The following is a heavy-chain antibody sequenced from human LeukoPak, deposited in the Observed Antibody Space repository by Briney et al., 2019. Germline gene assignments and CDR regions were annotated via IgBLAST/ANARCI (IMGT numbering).Heavy chain of an antibody. CDR3: ARDYCSSTSCTAADDYYYGMDV. J-gene: IGHJ6*02. CDR2: IYTSGST. Sequence: SETLSLTCTVSGGSVNSGNYYWTWIRQPAGKGLEWIGRIYTSGSTNYNPSLKSRVTISIDTSKNQFSLKLSSVTAADTAVYYCARDYCSSTSCTAADDYYYGMDVWGQGTTVTVSS. V-gene: IGHV4-61*02. CDR1: GGSVNSGNYY. D-gene: IGHD2-2*01.